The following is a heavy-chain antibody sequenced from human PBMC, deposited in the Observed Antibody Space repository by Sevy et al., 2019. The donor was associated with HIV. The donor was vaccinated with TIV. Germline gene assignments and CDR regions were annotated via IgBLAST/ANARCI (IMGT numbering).Heavy chain of an antibody. V-gene: IGHV3-33*01. Sequence: GGSLRLSCAASGFTFSSYGMHWVRQAPGKGLEWVAVIWYDGSNKYYADSVKGRFTISRDNSKNTLYLQMNSLRAEDTALYYCARDWAVTGAFDIWGQGTMVTVSS. CDR2: IWYDGSNK. D-gene: IGHD4-17*01. CDR1: GFTFSSYG. CDR3: ARDWAVTGAFDI. J-gene: IGHJ3*02.